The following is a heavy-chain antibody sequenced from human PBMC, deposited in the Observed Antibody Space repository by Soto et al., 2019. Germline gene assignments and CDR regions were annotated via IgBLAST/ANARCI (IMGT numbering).Heavy chain of an antibody. V-gene: IGHV4-34*01. Sequence: QVQLQQWGAGPLRPLETLSLTCGVSGGSFSGYYWAWIRQSPGKGLEWIGEINDRGAINYNPSLKSRVSISVVTCMNHYSMNLRDVSAADSAVYYCARESHNILTGPPWVWYFDLWGRGTLVTVSS. J-gene: IGHJ2*01. D-gene: IGHD3-9*01. CDR3: ARESHNILTGPPWVWYFDL. CDR2: INDRGAI. CDR1: GGSFSGYY.